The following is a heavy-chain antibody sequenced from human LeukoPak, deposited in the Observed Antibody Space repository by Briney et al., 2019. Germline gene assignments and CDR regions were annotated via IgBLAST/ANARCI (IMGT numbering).Heavy chain of an antibody. V-gene: IGHV3-7*01. J-gene: IGHJ4*02. Sequence: PGGSLRLSCAASGFTFSTYWMSWVRQAPGKGLEWVANIKEDGSEKYYVDSVKGRFTISRDNAQNSLYLQMNSLRAEDTAVYYCAREDGFNTFDYWGQGTLVTVSP. CDR2: IKEDGSEK. CDR1: GFTFSTYW. CDR3: AREDGFNTFDY. D-gene: IGHD5-24*01.